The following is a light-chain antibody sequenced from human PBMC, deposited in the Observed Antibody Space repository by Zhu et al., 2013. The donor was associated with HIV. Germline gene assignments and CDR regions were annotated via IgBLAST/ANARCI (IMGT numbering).Light chain of an antibody. CDR3: QQLSEFPFT. V-gene: IGKV1-9*01. CDR1: QGVRSS. Sequence: IQLTQSPSFLSASVGDTITITCRASQGVRSSLAWYHQTSGRAPELLIYGASTLQSGVPSRFGGGGFGADFTLTISGLQSQDYGTYYCQQLSEFPFTFGPGTTVDAK. J-gene: IGKJ3*01. CDR2: GAS.